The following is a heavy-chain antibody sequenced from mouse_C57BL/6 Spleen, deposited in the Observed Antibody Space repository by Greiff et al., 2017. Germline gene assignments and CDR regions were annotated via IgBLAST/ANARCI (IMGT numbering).Heavy chain of an antibody. J-gene: IGHJ3*01. CDR1: GFNIKDDY. Sequence: EVQLQQSGAELVRPGASVKLSCTASGFNIKDDYMHWVKQRPEQGLEWIGWIDPENGDTEYASKFQGKATITADTSSNTAYLQLSSLTSEDTAVYYCTTWIYYGNYWGQGTLVTVSA. D-gene: IGHD2-1*01. CDR3: TTWIYYGNY. CDR2: IDPENGDT. V-gene: IGHV14-4*01.